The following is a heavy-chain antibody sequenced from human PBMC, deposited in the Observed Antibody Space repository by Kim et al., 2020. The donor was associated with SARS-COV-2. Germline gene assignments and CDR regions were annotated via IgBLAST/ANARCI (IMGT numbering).Heavy chain of an antibody. CDR1: GYTFTSYA. CDR3: ARGGSGSLSVD. CDR2: INAGNGNT. J-gene: IGHJ4*02. Sequence: ASVKVSCKASGYTFTSYAIHWVRQAPGQRLEWMGWINAGNGNTKYSQKFQGRVTITRDTSASTAYMELSSLRSEDTAVYYCARGGSGSLSVDWGQGTLVTVSS. D-gene: IGHD3-10*01. V-gene: IGHV1-3*01.